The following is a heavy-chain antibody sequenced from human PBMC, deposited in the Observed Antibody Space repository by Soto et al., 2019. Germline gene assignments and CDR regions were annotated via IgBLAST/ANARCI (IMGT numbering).Heavy chain of an antibody. CDR2: ISYDGSNK. J-gene: IGHJ6*02. Sequence: PGGSLRRSCAASGCTFSSYGMHWVRQAPGKGLEWVAVISYDGSNKYYADSVKGRFTISRDNSKNTLYLQMNSLRAEDTAVYYCAKDPKWLVRYYYYYGMDVWGQGTTVTVSS. CDR3: AKDPKWLVRYYYYYGMDV. D-gene: IGHD6-19*01. V-gene: IGHV3-30*18. CDR1: GCTFSSYG.